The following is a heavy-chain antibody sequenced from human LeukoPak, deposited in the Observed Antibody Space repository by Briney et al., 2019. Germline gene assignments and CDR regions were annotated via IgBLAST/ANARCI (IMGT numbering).Heavy chain of an antibody. V-gene: IGHV4-61*09. J-gene: IGHJ6*03. D-gene: IGHD1-26*01. CDR1: DDPINSGVYY. CDR3: ARAKKRSGRSRNFYLDV. CDR2: IYTSGTTT. Sequence: MTSETLSLTCTVSDDPINSGVYYWNWIRQPAGKGLEWIGHIYTSGTTTNSNPSLKSRVAISPDTSKNHFSLKLSSVTAADTAVYYCARAKKRSGRSRNFYLDVWGKGTTVTVSS.